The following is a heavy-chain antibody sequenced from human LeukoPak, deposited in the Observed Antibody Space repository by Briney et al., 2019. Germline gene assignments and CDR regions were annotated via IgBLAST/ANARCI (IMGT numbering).Heavy chain of an antibody. CDR3: VTTTSAYDI. D-gene: IGHD1-1*01. CDR2: IGFDGKDK. Sequence: GGSLRLSCVASGFSLAIYGIHWVRQAPGKGLEWVIFIGFDGKDKFYADSVKGRFTISRDNSENTVDLQMNCLRPDGTAIYYCVTTTSAYDIWGQGTLVTVSS. CDR1: GFSLAIYG. J-gene: IGHJ3*02. V-gene: IGHV3-30*02.